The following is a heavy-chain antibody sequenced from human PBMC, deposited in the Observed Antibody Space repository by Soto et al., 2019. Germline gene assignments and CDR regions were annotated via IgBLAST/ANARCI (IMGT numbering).Heavy chain of an antibody. V-gene: IGHV3-64*01. J-gene: IGHJ6*03. Sequence: EAQLVESGGGLVQPGGSLRLSCAASGFTFSNYEMHWVRQAPGKGLEYVSGISNNGAHTDYAKSVKGRFTISRDNSENTLDLQMVSLRAEDMALFYCARRGYGSRWPNVYMDVWVKDTTVTVSS. CDR3: ARRGYGSRWPNVYMDV. CDR1: GFTFSNYE. CDR2: ISNNGAHT. D-gene: IGHD6-13*01.